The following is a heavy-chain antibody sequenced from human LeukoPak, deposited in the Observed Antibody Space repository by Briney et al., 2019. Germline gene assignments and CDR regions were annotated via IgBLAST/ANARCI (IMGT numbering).Heavy chain of an antibody. CDR3: ARGADRVITPGAFDI. Sequence: SETLSLTCAVYGGSFSGYYRSWIRQPPGKGLEWIGEINHSGSTNYNPSLKSRVTISVDTSKNQFSLKLSSVTAADTAVYYCARGADRVITPGAFDIWGQGTMVTVSS. CDR1: GGSFSGYY. V-gene: IGHV4-34*01. D-gene: IGHD3-22*01. CDR2: INHSGST. J-gene: IGHJ3*02.